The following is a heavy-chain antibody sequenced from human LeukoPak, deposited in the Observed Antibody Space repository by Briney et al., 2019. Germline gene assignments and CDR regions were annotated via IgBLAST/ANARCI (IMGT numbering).Heavy chain of an antibody. D-gene: IGHD6-19*01. Sequence: GGSLRLSCAASGFTFSNHDMHWVRQAAGKGLGWVSAIGTTGGTYYSGSVRGRFTISRDNAKNSLYLQMNSLRAGDTAVYYCARAGYSSGWFIFDYWGQGTLVTVSS. V-gene: IGHV3-13*04. J-gene: IGHJ4*02. CDR1: GFTFSNHD. CDR2: IGTTGGT. CDR3: ARAGYSSGWFIFDY.